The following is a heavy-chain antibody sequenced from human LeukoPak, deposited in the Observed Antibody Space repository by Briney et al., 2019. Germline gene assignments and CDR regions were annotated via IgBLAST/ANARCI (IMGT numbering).Heavy chain of an antibody. D-gene: IGHD3-3*01. Sequence: PGGSLRLSCAASGFTFSSYAMNWVRQAPEKGLEWVSTTSGSGGSTYYADSVKGRFTISRDNSKNTLYLQMNSLRAEDTAVYYCAKALRRSGAFDIWGQGTMVTVSS. CDR1: GFTFSSYA. J-gene: IGHJ3*02. CDR2: TSGSGGST. V-gene: IGHV3-23*01. CDR3: AKALRRSGAFDI.